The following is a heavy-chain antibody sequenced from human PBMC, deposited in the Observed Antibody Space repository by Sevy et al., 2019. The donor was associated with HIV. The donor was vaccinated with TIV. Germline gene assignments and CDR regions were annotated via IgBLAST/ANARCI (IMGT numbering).Heavy chain of an antibody. CDR3: ARSYYYDSSGYSNQFDY. CDR2: IYPGDSDT. J-gene: IGHJ4*02. V-gene: IGHV5-51*01. CDR1: GYSFTSYW. D-gene: IGHD3-22*01. Sequence: GESLKISCKGSGYSFTSYWIGWVRQMPGKGLEWMEIIYPGDSDTRYSPSFQGQVTISADKSISTAYLQWSSLKASDTAMYYCARSYYYDSSGYSNQFDYWGQGTLVTVSS.